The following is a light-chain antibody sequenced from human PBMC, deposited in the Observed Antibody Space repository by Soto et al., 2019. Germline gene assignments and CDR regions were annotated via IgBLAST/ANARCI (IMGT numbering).Light chain of an antibody. CDR1: SSDIGGYDY. Sequence: QSALTQPASVSGSPGQSITLSCTGTSSDIGGYDYVSWYQRHPGKAPKLIIYDVNNRPSGASNRFSGSKSGNTASLTIYGLQAEGEADYYCTSYASGSSHVVFGGGTKLTVL. CDR3: TSYASGSSHVV. J-gene: IGLJ2*01. CDR2: DVN. V-gene: IGLV2-14*01.